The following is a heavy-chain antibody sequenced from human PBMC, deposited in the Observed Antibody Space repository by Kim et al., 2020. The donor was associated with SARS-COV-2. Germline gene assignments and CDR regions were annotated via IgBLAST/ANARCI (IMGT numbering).Heavy chain of an antibody. V-gene: IGHV3-64D*09. J-gene: IGHJ3*01. CDR1: GSTFSTFA. D-gene: IGHD5-12*01. CDR2: ISNSGGSM. Sequence: GGSLRLSCSASGSTFSTFAMHWVRQSPGKGLEYVSAISNSGGSMYLADSVKGRFTASRDNAKNTVFLQMGSLRPDAPAVFYCVKVGEGRYSAYESAFDV. CDR3: VKVGEGRYSAYESAFDV.